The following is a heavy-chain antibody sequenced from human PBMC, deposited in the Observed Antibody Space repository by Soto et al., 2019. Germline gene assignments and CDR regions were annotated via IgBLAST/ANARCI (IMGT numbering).Heavy chain of an antibody. CDR3: ARVVRIQLWLELKEYFDY. D-gene: IGHD5-18*01. CDR1: GGSFSCYY. V-gene: IGHV4-34*01. J-gene: IGHJ4*02. Sequence: KTSETLSLTCAVYGGSFSCYYWSWIRQPPGKGLEWIGEINHSGSTNYNPSLKSRVTISVDTSKNQFSLKLSSVTAADTAVYYCARVVRIQLWLELKEYFDYWGQGTLVTVSS. CDR2: INHSGST.